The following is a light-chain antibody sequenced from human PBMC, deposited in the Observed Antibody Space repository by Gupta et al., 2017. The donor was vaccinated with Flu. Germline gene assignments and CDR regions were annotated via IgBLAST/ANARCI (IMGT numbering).Light chain of an antibody. Sequence: QSVLTQPPSVSGAPGQTVTISCTGSSSNIGLGYDVHWYQQFPGTAPKLLIYGNTNRPSGVPDRFSGSRSGPSASLAITGLQAEDEADYYCQSYDNDLSALFGGGTKLTVL. J-gene: IGLJ2*01. CDR3: QSYDNDLSAL. V-gene: IGLV1-40*01. CDR1: SSNIGLGYD. CDR2: GNT.